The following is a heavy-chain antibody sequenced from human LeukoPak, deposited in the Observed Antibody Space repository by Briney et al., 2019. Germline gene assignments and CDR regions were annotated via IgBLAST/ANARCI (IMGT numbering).Heavy chain of an antibody. J-gene: IGHJ4*02. CDR2: INSDGSST. D-gene: IGHD2-15*01. Sequence: GGSLRLSCAAXGXXFSSYAMSWVRQAPGKGLVWVSRINSDGSSTSYADSVKGRFTISRDNAKNTLYLQMNSLRAEDTAVYYCARLGGYCSGGSCQIDYWGQGTLVTVSS. CDR1: GXXFSSYA. CDR3: ARLGGYCSGGSCQIDY. V-gene: IGHV3-74*01.